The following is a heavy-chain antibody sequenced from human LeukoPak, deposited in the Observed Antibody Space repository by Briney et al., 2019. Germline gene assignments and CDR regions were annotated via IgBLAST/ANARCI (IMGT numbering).Heavy chain of an antibody. V-gene: IGHV4-31*03. CDR1: GGSISSGGYY. J-gene: IGHJ5*02. CDR2: IYYSGST. CDR3: ARVFCGGGRCYNWFDP. D-gene: IGHD2-15*01. Sequence: SETLSLTCTVSGGSISSGGYYWSWIRQHPGKGLEWIGYIYYSGSTYYNPSLKSRGTISVDTSKNQFSLKLSSVTAADTAVYYCARVFCGGGRCYNWFDPWGQGTLVTVSS.